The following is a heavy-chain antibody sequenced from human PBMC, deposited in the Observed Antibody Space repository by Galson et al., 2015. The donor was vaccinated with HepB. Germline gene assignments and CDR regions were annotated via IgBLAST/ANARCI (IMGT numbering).Heavy chain of an antibody. J-gene: IGHJ4*02. Sequence: SVKVSCKASGGTFSSYAISWVRQAPGQGLEWMGWISAYNGNTNYAQKLQGRVTMTTDTSTSTAYMELRSLRSDDTAVYYCARTEGSYYTLFDYWGQGTLVTVSS. D-gene: IGHD3-10*01. CDR3: ARTEGSYYTLFDY. CDR2: ISAYNGNT. CDR1: GGTFSSYA. V-gene: IGHV1-18*01.